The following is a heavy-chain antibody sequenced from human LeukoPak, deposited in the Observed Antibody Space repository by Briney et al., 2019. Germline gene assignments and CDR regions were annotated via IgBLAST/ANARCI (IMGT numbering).Heavy chain of an antibody. CDR1: GGSISSGGYS. CDR2: IYHSGST. CDR3: ARSLGGYCSGGSCYPFDY. D-gene: IGHD2-15*01. Sequence: SQTLSLTCAVSGGSISSGGYSWSWIRQPPGKGLEWIGYIYHSGSTNYNPSLKSRVTISVDKSKNQFSLNLTSVTAADTAVYYCARSLGGYCSGGSCYPFDYWGQGTLVTVSS. V-gene: IGHV4-30-2*01. J-gene: IGHJ4*02.